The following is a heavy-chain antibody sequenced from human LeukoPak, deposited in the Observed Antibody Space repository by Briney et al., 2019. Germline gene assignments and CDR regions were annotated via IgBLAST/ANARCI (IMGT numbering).Heavy chain of an antibody. CDR1: GFTVSSNY. J-gene: IGHJ4*02. CDR2: IYSGGST. CDR3: ARGDSSGYHCYFDS. Sequence: GGSLRLSCAASGFTVSSNYMSWVRQAPGKGLEWVSVIYSGGSTYYADSVKGRFTISRDNAENSLYLQMNSLRDEDTAVYYCARGDSSGYHCYFDSWGQGTLVTVSS. D-gene: IGHD3-22*01. V-gene: IGHV3-66*01.